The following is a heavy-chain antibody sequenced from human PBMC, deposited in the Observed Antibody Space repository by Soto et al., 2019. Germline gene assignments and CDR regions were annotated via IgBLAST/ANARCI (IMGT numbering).Heavy chain of an antibody. CDR3: ARGQLAGMGDY. V-gene: IGHV1-2*02. CDR2: INPNSGGT. J-gene: IGHJ4*02. CDR1: GYTFTGYY. D-gene: IGHD6-6*01. Sequence: QVQLVQSGAEVKKPGASVKVSCKASGYTFTGYYMHWVRQAPGQGLEWMGWINPNSGGTKYAQKFQGRVTMTRDTSISTAYMELSRLRSDDTAVYYCARGQLAGMGDYWGQGTLVTVSS.